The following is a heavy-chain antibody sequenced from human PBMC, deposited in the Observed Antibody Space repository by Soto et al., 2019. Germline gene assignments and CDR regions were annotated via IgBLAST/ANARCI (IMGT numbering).Heavy chain of an antibody. CDR2: ISYDGSNK. CDR1: GFTFSTYA. Sequence: GSLRLSCAASGFTFSTYAMQWVRQAPGKGLEWVAVISYDGSNKYYADSVKGRFTISRDNSKNTLYLQMNSLRAEDKAVYYCARDRTSPYCSSTSCSSYFDYWGQGTLVTVSS. D-gene: IGHD2-2*01. J-gene: IGHJ4*02. V-gene: IGHV3-30-3*01. CDR3: ARDRTSPYCSSTSCSSYFDY.